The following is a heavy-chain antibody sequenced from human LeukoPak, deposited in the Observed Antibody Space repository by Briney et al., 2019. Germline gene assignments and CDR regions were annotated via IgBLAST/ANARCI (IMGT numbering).Heavy chain of an antibody. V-gene: IGHV3-23*01. Sequence: GGSLRLSCAASGFTFSMSWMTWVRQAPGKGLEWVSAISGSGGSTYYADSVKGRFTISRDNSKNTLYLQMNSLRAEDTAVYYCAKGGLLWFGGDNWFDPWGQGTLVTVSS. D-gene: IGHD3-10*01. CDR2: ISGSGGST. CDR1: GFTFSMSW. CDR3: AKGGLLWFGGDNWFDP. J-gene: IGHJ5*02.